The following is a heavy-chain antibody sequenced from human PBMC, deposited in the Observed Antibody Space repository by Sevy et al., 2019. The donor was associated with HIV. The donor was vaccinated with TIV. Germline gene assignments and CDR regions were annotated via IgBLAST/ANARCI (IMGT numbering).Heavy chain of an antibody. CDR2: ISAYNGNT. J-gene: IGHJ6*03. Sequence: ASVKVSCKASGYTFTSYGISWVRQAPGQGLEWMGWISAYNGNTNYAQKLQGRVTMTTDTSTSTAYMELRRLRSDDTAMYYCASAILGDYYYYYMDVWGKGTTVTVSS. CDR1: GYTFTSYG. D-gene: IGHD3-16*01. V-gene: IGHV1-18*01. CDR3: ASAILGDYYYYYMDV.